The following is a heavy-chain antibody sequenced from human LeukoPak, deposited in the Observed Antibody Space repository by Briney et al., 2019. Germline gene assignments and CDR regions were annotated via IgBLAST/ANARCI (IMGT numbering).Heavy chain of an antibody. CDR2: IYYSGST. CDR3: ARVGPSYYDFWSGQDDAFDI. CDR1: GGSISSSSYY. V-gene: IGHV4-61*01. D-gene: IGHD3-3*01. Sequence: SETLSLTCTVSGGSISSSSYYWSWIRQPPGKGLEWIGYIYYSGSTNYNPSLKSRVTISVDTSKNQFSLKLSSVTAADTAVYYCARVGPSYYDFWSGQDDAFDIWGQGTMVTVSS. J-gene: IGHJ3*02.